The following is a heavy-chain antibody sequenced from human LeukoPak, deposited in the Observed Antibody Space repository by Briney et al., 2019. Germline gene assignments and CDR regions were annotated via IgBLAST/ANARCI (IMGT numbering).Heavy chain of an antibody. CDR1: GFTFSNYA. CDR3: ARNIGSGYYYHDF. V-gene: IGHV3-64*02. J-gene: IGHJ4*01. CDR2: ISGSGDST. Sequence: PGGSLRLSCAASGFTFSNYAMHWVRQAPTQGLEDVSAISGSGDSTYYADSLRERFTYSEDISKHTLYLQMGSLRAEDVAVYYCARNIGSGYYYHDFWGQGTLVTVSS. D-gene: IGHD3-10*01.